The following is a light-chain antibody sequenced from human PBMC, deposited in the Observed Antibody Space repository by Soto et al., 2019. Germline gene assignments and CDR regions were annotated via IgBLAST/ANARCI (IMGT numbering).Light chain of an antibody. Sequence: EIVLTQSPATLSLSPGERATLSCRASQSVSSYLAWYQQKPGQAPRLLIYDASNRATGIPDRSSGSGSGTDFTLTISSLEPDDFAVYYCQQRSDWPSTFGGGTKVQIK. CDR1: QSVSSY. J-gene: IGKJ4*01. CDR2: DAS. V-gene: IGKV3-11*01. CDR3: QQRSDWPST.